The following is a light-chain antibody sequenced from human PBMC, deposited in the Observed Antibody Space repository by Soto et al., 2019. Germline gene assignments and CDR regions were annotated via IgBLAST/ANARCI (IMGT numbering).Light chain of an antibody. CDR1: SSDVGSYNL. CDR3: CSYAGSSTHVV. Sequence: QSALTQPASVSGSPGQSITISCTGTSSDVGSYNLVSWYQQHPGKAPKLMIYEVSKRPSGVSNRFSGSKSGNTDSLTISGRQAEDEADYYCCSYAGSSTHVVFGGGTKLTVL. V-gene: IGLV2-23*02. J-gene: IGLJ2*01. CDR2: EVS.